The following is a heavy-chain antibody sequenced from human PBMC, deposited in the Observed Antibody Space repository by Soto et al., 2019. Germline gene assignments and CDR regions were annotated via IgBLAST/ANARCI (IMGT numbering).Heavy chain of an antibody. CDR1: GGSISSYY. J-gene: IGHJ4*02. Sequence: PSETLSLTCTVSGGSISSYYWSWIRQPQGKGLEWIGYIYYSGSTNYNPSLKSRVTISVDTSKSQFSLKLSSVTAADTAVYYCARDISSKDSSGWKFDYWGQGTLVTVSS. V-gene: IGHV4-59*13. D-gene: IGHD6-19*01. CDR3: ARDISSKDSSGWKFDY. CDR2: IYYSGST.